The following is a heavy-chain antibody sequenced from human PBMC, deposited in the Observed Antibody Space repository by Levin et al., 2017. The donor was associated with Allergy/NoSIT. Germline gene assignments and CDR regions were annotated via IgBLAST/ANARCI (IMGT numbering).Heavy chain of an antibody. V-gene: IGHV3-30*09. J-gene: IGHJ4*02. CDR2: ISYDGRNI. Sequence: SCAASGFTFSNYPMHWVRQAPGKGLQWVASISYDGRNIYFADVVRGRFAISRDDSKNTLFLQLDSLFSEDTALYYCARELCSKDDHWGQGTLVIVSS. CDR1: GFTFSNYP. CDR3: ARELCSKDDH. D-gene: IGHD2/OR15-2a*01.